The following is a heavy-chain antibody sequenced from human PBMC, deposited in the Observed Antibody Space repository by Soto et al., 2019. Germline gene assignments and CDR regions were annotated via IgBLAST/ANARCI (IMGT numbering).Heavy chain of an antibody. CDR1: GYTFTSYG. CDR2: ISAYNGNT. D-gene: IGHD1-1*01. J-gene: IGHJ3*02. Sequence: ASVKVSCKASGYTFTSYGISWVRQAPGQGLEWMGWISAYNGNTNYAQKLQGRVTMTTDTSTSTAYMELRSLRSDDTAVYYCARSPRKYNWNDDAFDIWGQGTMVTVSS. CDR3: ARSPRKYNWNDDAFDI. V-gene: IGHV1-18*01.